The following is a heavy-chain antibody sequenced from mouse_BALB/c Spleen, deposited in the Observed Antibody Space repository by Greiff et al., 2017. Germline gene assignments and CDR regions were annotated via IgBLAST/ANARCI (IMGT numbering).Heavy chain of an antibody. CDR2: IWSGVST. J-gene: IGHJ4*01. D-gene: IGHD1-1*01. V-gene: IGHV2-2*02. CDR3: ARNNEYGRPLGYAMDY. Sequence: QVQLQQSGPGLVQPSQSLSITCTVSGFSLTSYGVHWVRQSPGKGLEWLGVIWSGVSTDYNAAFISRLSISKDNSKSQVFFKMNSLQANDTAIYYCARNNEYGRPLGYAMDYWGQGTSVTVSS. CDR1: GFSLTSYG.